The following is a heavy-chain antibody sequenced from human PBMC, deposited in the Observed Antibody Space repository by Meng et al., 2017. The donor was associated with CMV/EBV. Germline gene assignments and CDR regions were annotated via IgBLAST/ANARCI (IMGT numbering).Heavy chain of an antibody. D-gene: IGHD3-9*01. J-gene: IGHJ6*02. CDR3: ARDILSGYYRDYYYCMDV. V-gene: IGHV1-2*02. CDR1: GCTFTRYY. CDR2: INLNRGDT. Sequence: ASVTVSCQASGCTFTRYYMHWLRQAPGQGLEWMGWINLNRGDTNYAQKSHGRVTMTSDTSISTAYMELSRLRSDDTAVYYCARDILSGYYRDYYYCMDVWGQGTTVTVSS.